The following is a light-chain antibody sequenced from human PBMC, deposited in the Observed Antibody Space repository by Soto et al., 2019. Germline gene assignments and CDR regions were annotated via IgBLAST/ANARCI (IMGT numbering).Light chain of an antibody. CDR2: EVS. J-gene: IGLJ1*01. CDR1: SSDVGSYDY. CDR3: SSYGGTKHFV. V-gene: IGLV2-8*01. Sequence: QSALTQPPSASGSPGQSVTISCTGTSSDVGSYDYVSWYQQHPGKAPKLMIYEVSKRPSWVPDRFSGSKSGNTSSLTVSGLKAEDEADYYCSSYGGTKHFVFGPGPKVTVL.